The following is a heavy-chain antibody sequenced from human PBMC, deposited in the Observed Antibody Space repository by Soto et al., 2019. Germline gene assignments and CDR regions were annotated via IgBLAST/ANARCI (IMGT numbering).Heavy chain of an antibody. D-gene: IGHD3-10*01. Sequence: GGSLRLSCAASGFTFSSYAMSWVRQAPGKGLEWVSAISGSGGSTYYADSVKGRFTISRDNSKNTLYLQMNSLRAEDTAVYYCAKDQSNYYGSGRQFDYWGQGTLVTVSS. CDR1: GFTFSSYA. CDR3: AKDQSNYYGSGRQFDY. J-gene: IGHJ4*02. CDR2: ISGSGGST. V-gene: IGHV3-23*01.